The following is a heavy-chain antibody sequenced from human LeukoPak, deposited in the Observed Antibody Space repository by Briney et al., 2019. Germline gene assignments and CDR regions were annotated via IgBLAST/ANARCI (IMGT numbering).Heavy chain of an antibody. D-gene: IGHD3-22*01. V-gene: IGHV3-23*01. CDR3: AKESYYDSSGYV. Sequence: GGSLGLSCAASGFTFSSYWMSWVRQAPGKGLEWVSAISGSGGSTYYADSVKGRFTISRDNSKNTLYLQMNSLRAEDTAVYYCAKESYYDSSGYVWGQGTLVTVSS. J-gene: IGHJ4*02. CDR1: GFTFSSYW. CDR2: ISGSGGST.